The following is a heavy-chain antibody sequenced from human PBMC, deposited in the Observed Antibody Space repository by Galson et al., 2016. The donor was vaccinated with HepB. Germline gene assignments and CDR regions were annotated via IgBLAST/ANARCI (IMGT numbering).Heavy chain of an antibody. Sequence: SLRLSCAASGFAFTXXXMSXXXQAXXXGLXXVSXXXSNXXXYXXXSGXXIYYADSVKGRFTIXRDNXKNSLYLQMXXMRVEDTAVYYCAXXHRGFLGXXGMDVWXXXTTXXVSS. CDR1: GFAFTXXX. D-gene: IGHD3-3*01. J-gene: IGHJ6*01. V-gene: IGHV3-11*01. CDR3: AXXHRGFLGXXGMDV. CDR2: XXXSGXXI.